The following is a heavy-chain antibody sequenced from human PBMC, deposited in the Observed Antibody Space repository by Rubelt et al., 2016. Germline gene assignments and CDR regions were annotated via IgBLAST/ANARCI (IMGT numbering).Heavy chain of an antibody. D-gene: IGHD3-10*01. V-gene: IGHV4-31*03. CDR3: ARRSFYGSVLWFDP. CDR1: GGSISSDSYY. J-gene: IGHJ5*02. Sequence: QVQLQESGPGLVKPSQTLSLTCNVSGGSISSDSYYWSWIRQHPGKGLEWIGYIYHSGSTFYNPSLKSRVTISVDTSKNQFSLKRTSGTAADTAVYYCARRSFYGSVLWFDPWGQGTLVTVSS. CDR2: IYHSGST.